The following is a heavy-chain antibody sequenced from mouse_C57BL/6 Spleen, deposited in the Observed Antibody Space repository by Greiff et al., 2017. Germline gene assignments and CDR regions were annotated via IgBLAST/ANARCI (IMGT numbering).Heavy chain of an antibody. CDR3: ARPDYYGRDYAMDY. J-gene: IGHJ4*01. Sequence: QVQLQQPGAELVKPGASVKMSCKASGYTFTSYWITWVKQRPGQGLEWIGDIYPGSGSPNYNEKFKSKATLTVDTPSCTAYMQLSSLTSEDSAVYYCARPDYYGRDYAMDYWGQGTSVTVSS. D-gene: IGHD1-1*01. CDR1: GYTFTSYW. CDR2: IYPGSGSP. V-gene: IGHV1-55*01.